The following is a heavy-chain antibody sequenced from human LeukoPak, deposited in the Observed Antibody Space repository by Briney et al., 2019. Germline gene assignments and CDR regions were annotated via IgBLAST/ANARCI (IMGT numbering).Heavy chain of an antibody. Sequence: SQTLSLTCAISGDSVSSNSAAWNWIRQSPSRGLEWLGRTYYRSKWYNDYAVSVKSRITINPDTSKNQFSLQLNSVTPEDTAVYYCAREISRHYYDSSGYYYDYWGQGTLVTVSS. CDR2: TYYRSKWYN. CDR1: GDSVSSNSAA. J-gene: IGHJ4*02. D-gene: IGHD3-22*01. CDR3: AREISRHYYDSSGYYYDY. V-gene: IGHV6-1*01.